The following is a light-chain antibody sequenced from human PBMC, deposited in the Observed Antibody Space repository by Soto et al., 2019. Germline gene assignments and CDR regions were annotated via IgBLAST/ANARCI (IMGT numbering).Light chain of an antibody. V-gene: IGKV1-5*01. J-gene: IGKJ1*01. CDR2: GAY. CDR1: QSICSW. Sequence: DIQMTQSPSTLSASVGDRVTITCRASQSICSWLAWYQQKPGKAPKLMIYGAYRLESGVPSRFSGNGSGTDSTLTISSLQPDDFATDYRQQYNSYSWTFGQGTKMEIK. CDR3: QQYNSYSWT.